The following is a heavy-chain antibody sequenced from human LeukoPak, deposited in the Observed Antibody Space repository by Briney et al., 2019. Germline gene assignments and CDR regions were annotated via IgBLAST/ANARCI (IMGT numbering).Heavy chain of an antibody. CDR3: ARDGMTGLYVY. CDR2: IKEDGSEK. V-gene: IGHV3-7*03. J-gene: IGHJ4*02. Sequence: GGSLRLSCAAPGFSFSSYWMSWVRQAPGKGLEWVANIKEDGSEKYYVDSVKGRFTISRDNAKNSLYLQMNSLRAEDTAVYYCARDGMTGLYVYWGQGTLVTVSS. D-gene: IGHD3-9*01. CDR1: GFSFSSYW.